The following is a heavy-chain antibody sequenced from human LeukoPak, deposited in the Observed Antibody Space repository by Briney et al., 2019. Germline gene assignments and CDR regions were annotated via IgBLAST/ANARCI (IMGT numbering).Heavy chain of an antibody. CDR1: GGSISSGDYY. CDR3: AREGGVDILTGYYSDY. CDR2: IYYIVST. J-gene: IGHJ4*02. V-gene: IGHV4-30-4*01. D-gene: IGHD3-9*01. Sequence: PSQTLSLTCTVSGGSISSGDYYWSWIRQPPGKGLEWIGYIYYIVSTYCNPSLKSRVTISVDTSKNHFSLKLSSVPAADTAVYYCAREGGVDILTGYYSDYWGQGTLVTVSS.